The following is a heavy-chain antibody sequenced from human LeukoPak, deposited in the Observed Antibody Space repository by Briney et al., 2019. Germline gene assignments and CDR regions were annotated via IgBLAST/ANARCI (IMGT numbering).Heavy chain of an antibody. CDR1: GFTFSSYS. Sequence: NSGGSLRLSCAASGFTFSSYSMNWVRQAPGKGLEWVSSISSSSSYIYYADSVKGRFTISRDNAKNSLYLQMNSLRAEDTAVYYCAREAPDTAMVPNDYWGQGTLVTVSS. CDR3: AREAPDTAMVPNDY. V-gene: IGHV3-21*01. D-gene: IGHD5-18*01. CDR2: ISSSSSYI. J-gene: IGHJ4*02.